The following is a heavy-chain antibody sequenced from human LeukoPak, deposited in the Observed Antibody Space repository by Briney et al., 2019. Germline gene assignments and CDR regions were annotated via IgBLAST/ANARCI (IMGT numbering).Heavy chain of an antibody. CDR1: GFTFSSYS. Sequence: GGSLRLSCAASGFTFSSYSMNWVRQAPGKGLEWVSSISSSSTYIYYADSVKGRFTISRDNAKNSLYPQMNSLRGEDTAVYYCARESFSGWYDDDWGKGTLVTVSS. CDR2: ISSSSTYI. J-gene: IGHJ4*02. CDR3: ARESFSGWYDDD. D-gene: IGHD6-19*01. V-gene: IGHV3-21*01.